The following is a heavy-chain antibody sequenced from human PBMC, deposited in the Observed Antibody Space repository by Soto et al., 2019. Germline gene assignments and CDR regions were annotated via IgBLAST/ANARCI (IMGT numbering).Heavy chain of an antibody. Sequence: KGLEWVSYISLSSANIHYADSVRGRFTVSRDNAKKSLYLQMNSLRAEDTAVYYCVQAEDGGREWLPVSAFRLNRSPDL. D-gene: IGHD5-12*01. CDR2: ISLSSANI. J-gene: IGHJ2*01. V-gene: IGHV3-48*01. CDR3: VQAEDGGREWLPVSAFRLNRSPDL.